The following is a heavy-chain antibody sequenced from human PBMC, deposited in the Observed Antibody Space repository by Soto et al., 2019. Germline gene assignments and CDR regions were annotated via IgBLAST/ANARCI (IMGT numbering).Heavy chain of an antibody. J-gene: IGHJ3*02. Sequence: ASVKVSCKASGYTFTSYGISWVRQAPGQGLEWMGRINPSGGSTSYAQKLQGRVTMTRDTSTSTVYMELSSLRSEDTAVYYCASESDCSGGSCYGAFDIWGQGTMVTVSS. CDR1: GYTFTSYG. CDR2: INPSGGST. V-gene: IGHV1-46*03. D-gene: IGHD2-15*01. CDR3: ASESDCSGGSCYGAFDI.